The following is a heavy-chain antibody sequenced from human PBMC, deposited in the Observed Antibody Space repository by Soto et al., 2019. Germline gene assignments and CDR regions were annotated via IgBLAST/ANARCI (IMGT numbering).Heavy chain of an antibody. J-gene: IGHJ6*02. Sequence: KQSQTLSLTCAISGDSVSSNSAAWNWIRQSPSRGLEWLGRTYYRSKWYNDYAVSVKSRITINPDTSKNQFSLQLNSVTPEDTAVYYCARVDYDYYGSGSFRYGMDVWGQGTTVTVSS. CDR3: ARVDYDYYGSGSFRYGMDV. D-gene: IGHD3-10*01. V-gene: IGHV6-1*01. CDR1: GDSVSSNSAA. CDR2: TYYRSKWYN.